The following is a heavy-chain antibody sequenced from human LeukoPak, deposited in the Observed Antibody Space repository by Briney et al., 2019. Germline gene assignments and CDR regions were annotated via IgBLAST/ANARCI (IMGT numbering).Heavy chain of an antibody. J-gene: IGHJ6*03. D-gene: IGHD4-17*01. Sequence: PSETLSLTCTVSGGSISSSYWNWIRQPPGKGLEWIGYIYYSGTTNYNPSLKSRVTISVDTSKNQFSLKLSSLTAADTAVYYCARSTVTTPNYYYYYMDVGGKGTTVTVSS. CDR3: ARSTVTTPNYYYYYMDV. CDR1: GGSISSSY. V-gene: IGHV4-59*01. CDR2: IYYSGTT.